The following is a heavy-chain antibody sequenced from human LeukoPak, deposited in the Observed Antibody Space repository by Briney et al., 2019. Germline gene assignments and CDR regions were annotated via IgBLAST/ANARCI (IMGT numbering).Heavy chain of an antibody. Sequence: PSETLSLTCTVSGGSITGYYWSWIRQSPGKGLVWIGYMYYSGSTNYNPSLKSRITISIDMSKNQFSLTLRSVTAADTALYYCARHFTYYNDSSGYPRDAFDIWGQGTMVTVSS. J-gene: IGHJ3*02. V-gene: IGHV4-59*08. CDR2: MYYSGST. D-gene: IGHD3-22*01. CDR3: ARHFTYYNDSSGYPRDAFDI. CDR1: GGSITGYY.